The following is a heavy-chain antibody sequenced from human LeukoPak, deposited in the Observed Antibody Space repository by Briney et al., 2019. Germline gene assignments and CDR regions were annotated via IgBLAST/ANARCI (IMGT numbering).Heavy chain of an antibody. J-gene: IGHJ6*03. CDR1: GFTFSSYA. Sequence: GGSLRLSCAASGFTFSSYAMHWVRQAPGKGLEWVAVISYDGSNKYYADSVKGRFTISRDNSKNTLYLQMNSLRAEDTAVYYCAKGFVDWNGMLPSLAFYHMDVWGTGTTVTVSS. CDR3: AKGFVDWNGMLPSLAFYHMDV. D-gene: IGHD3-3*01. V-gene: IGHV3-30-3*01. CDR2: ISYDGSNK.